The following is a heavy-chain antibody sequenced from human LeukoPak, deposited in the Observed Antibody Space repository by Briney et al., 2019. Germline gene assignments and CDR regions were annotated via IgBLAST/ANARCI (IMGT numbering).Heavy chain of an antibody. CDR3: ARVGPYYYYMDV. Sequence: ASETLSLTCTVSGGSISSYYWSWIRQPPGKGLEWIGYIYYSGSTNYNPSLKSRVTISVDTSKNQFSLKLSSMTAADTAVYYCARVGPYYYYMDVWGKGTTVTVSS. V-gene: IGHV4-59*01. CDR2: IYYSGST. CDR1: GGSISSYY. J-gene: IGHJ6*03.